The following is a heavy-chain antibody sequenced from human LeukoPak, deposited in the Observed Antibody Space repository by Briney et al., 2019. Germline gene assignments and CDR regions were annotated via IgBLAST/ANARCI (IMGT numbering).Heavy chain of an antibody. V-gene: IGHV4-59*01. D-gene: IGHD6-13*01. Sequence: RPSETLSLTCTVSGGSISSYYWSWIRQPPGKGLEWIGYIYYSGSTNYNPSLKSRVTISVDTSKNQFSLRLSSVTAADTAVYYCARVTGYMTEDYFDYWGQGTLITVSS. CDR3: ARVTGYMTEDYFDY. J-gene: IGHJ4*02. CDR1: GGSISSYY. CDR2: IYYSGST.